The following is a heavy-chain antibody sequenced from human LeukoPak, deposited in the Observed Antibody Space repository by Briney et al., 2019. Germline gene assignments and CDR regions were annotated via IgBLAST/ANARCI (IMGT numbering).Heavy chain of an antibody. D-gene: IGHD4-17*01. J-gene: IGHJ1*01. CDR1: GGSISSYY. V-gene: IGHV4-59*01. Sequence: PSETLSLTCTVSGGSISSYYWSWIRQPPGKGLEWIGYIYYSGSTNYNPSLKSRVTISVDTSKNQFSLKLSSVTAADTAVYYCARHPLYGDYGYFQHWGQGTLVTVSS. CDR2: IYYSGST. CDR3: ARHPLYGDYGYFQH.